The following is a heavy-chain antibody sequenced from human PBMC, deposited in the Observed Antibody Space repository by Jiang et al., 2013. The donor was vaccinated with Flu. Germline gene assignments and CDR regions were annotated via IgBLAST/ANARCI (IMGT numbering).Heavy chain of an antibody. CDR3: ARHWIAAAGNHLDY. CDR2: FYYSGRT. V-gene: IGHV4-39*01. CDR1: GSSISSSDYY. J-gene: IGHJ4*02. Sequence: PGLVKPSETLSLTCTVSGSSISSSDYYWGWIRQPPGKGLEWIGSFYYSGRTYYNPSLRSRVTMSVDTSKNQFSLKLSSVTAADTAVYYCARHWIAAAGNHLDYWGQGTLVTVSS. D-gene: IGHD6-13*01.